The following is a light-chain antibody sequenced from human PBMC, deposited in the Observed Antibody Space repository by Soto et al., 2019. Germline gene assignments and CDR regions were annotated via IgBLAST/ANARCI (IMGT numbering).Light chain of an antibody. Sequence: QSVLTQPPSASGTPGQRVTIACSGTSSNIRSNTVNWYQQLPGTAPKLLIYSNNQRPSGVPDRFPGSKSGTSASLAISGLQSEDEADYYCAAWDDSLNGPYVFGTGTKLTVL. CDR2: SNN. CDR3: AAWDDSLNGPYV. J-gene: IGLJ1*01. CDR1: SSNIRSNT. V-gene: IGLV1-44*01.